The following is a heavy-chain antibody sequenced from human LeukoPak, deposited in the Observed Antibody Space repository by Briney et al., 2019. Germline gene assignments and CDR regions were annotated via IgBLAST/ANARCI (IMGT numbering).Heavy chain of an antibody. V-gene: IGHV1-2*02. J-gene: IGHJ5*02. CDR1: GYTLTVYY. Sequence: ASVKVSCKASGYTLTVYYIHWVRQAPGQGLEWMGWINPNSGGTNYAQKFQGRATMTRDTSISTLYMELSGLRSDDTAVYFCARGIAAAGTEWFDPWGQGTLVTVSS. CDR3: ARGIAAAGTEWFDP. D-gene: IGHD6-13*01. CDR2: INPNSGGT.